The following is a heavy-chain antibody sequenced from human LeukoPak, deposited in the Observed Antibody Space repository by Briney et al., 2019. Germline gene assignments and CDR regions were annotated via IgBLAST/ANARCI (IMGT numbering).Heavy chain of an antibody. Sequence: KTSETLSLTCTVSGNSISSGDNYWSWIRQPAGKGLEWIGRIYTSGSTNYNPSLKSRVTISGDTSKNQFSLRLSSVTAADTAVYYCARASYSYDINGWVPLDYWGQGTLVTVSS. J-gene: IGHJ4*02. D-gene: IGHD3-22*01. CDR2: IYTSGST. CDR1: GNSISSGDNY. V-gene: IGHV4-61*02. CDR3: ARASYSYDINGWVPLDY.